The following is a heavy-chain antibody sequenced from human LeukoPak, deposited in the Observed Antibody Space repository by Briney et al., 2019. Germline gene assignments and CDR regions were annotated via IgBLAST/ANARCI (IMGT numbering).Heavy chain of an antibody. D-gene: IGHD1-26*01. CDR3: AKDRGGIVGDTYFDY. Sequence: PGRSLRLSCAASGFTFSSYGMHWVRQAPGKGLEWVGVISSDGSNKYYADYVKGRFTMSRDNSKNSLYLQMNSLRAEDTAVYYCAKDRGGIVGDTYFDYWAQGSLVTVSS. CDR2: ISSDGSNK. CDR1: GFTFSSYG. J-gene: IGHJ4*02. V-gene: IGHV3-30*18.